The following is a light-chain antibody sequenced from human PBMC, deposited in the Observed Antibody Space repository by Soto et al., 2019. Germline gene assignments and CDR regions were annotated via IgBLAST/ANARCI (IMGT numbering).Light chain of an antibody. Sequence: QSVLTQPPSVSAAPGQKVTISCSGSRSNIGDNYVSWYQQLPGTAPKLLISDNERRPSGIPDRSSGSKSGTTATLAITGLQTGDEAEYYCGTWDTSLSAYVFAAGTKVTVL. CDR1: RSNIGDNY. V-gene: IGLV1-51*01. CDR2: DNE. J-gene: IGLJ1*01. CDR3: GTWDTSLSAYV.